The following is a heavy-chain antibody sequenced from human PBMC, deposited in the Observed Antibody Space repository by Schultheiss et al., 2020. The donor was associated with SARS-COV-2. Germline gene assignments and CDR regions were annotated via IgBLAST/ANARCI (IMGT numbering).Heavy chain of an antibody. D-gene: IGHD3-10*01. V-gene: IGHV3-7*03. CDR2: IKQDGSEK. Sequence: GGSLRLSCAASGFTFSSYWMSWVRQAPGKGLEWVANIKQDGSEKYYVDSVKGRFTISRDNAKNSLYLQMNSLRAEDTAVYYCARWLTMVRGAHMDVWGQGTTVTVSS. CDR3: ARWLTMVRGAHMDV. J-gene: IGHJ6*02. CDR1: GFTFSSYW.